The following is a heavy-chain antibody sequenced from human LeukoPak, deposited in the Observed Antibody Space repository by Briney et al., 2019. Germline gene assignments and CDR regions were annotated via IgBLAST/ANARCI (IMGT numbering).Heavy chain of an antibody. V-gene: IGHV3-21*04. CDR2: ISSSSSYI. CDR3: AKDRRGRGMDV. J-gene: IGHJ6*02. D-gene: IGHD1-26*01. CDR1: GFTFSSYS. Sequence: PGGSLRLSCAASGFTFSSYSMNWVRQAPGKGLEWVSSISSSSSYIYYADSVKGRFIISRDNSKNTLYLQMNSLRAEDTAVYYCAKDRRGRGMDVWGQGTTVTVSS.